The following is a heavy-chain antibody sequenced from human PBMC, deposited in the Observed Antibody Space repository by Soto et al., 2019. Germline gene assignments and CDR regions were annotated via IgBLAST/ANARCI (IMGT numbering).Heavy chain of an antibody. J-gene: IGHJ6*03. CDR1: GFTFSNAW. Sequence: GGSLRLSCAASGFTFSNAWMSWVRQAPGKGLEWVGRIKSKTDGGTTDYAAPVKGRFTISRDDSKNTLYLQMNSLKTEDTAVYYCTVSGYDGDSYYYYYMDVWGKGTTVTVSS. CDR3: TVSGYDGDSYYYYYMDV. CDR2: IKSKTDGGTT. D-gene: IGHD5-12*01. V-gene: IGHV3-15*01.